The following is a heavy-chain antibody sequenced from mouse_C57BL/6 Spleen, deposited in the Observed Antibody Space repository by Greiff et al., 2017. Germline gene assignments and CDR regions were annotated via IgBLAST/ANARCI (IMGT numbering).Heavy chain of an antibody. CDR3: ARSNYYGSSLDFDV. CDR1: GYAFRSSW. D-gene: IGHD1-1*01. CDR2: IYPGDGDT. V-gene: IGHV1-80*01. J-gene: IGHJ1*03. Sequence: QVQLKQSGAELVKPGASVKISCKASGYAFRSSWMNWVKQRPGKGLEWIGQIYPGDGDTNYNGKFKGKATLTADKSSSTAYMQLSSLTSEDSAVYFCARSNYYGSSLDFDVWGTGTTVTVSS.